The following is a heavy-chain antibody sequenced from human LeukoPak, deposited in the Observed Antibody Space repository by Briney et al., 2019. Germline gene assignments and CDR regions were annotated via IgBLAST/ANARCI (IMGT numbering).Heavy chain of an antibody. Sequence: GGSLRLSCAASGFTFSAYWMSWVRQAPGKGLEWVANIKTDGSEKSYVDSVKGRFIISRDNAKNSPYLQMNSLRPEDSAVYYCAKYSYGSGTSFDPWGQGALVTVSS. V-gene: IGHV3-7*01. CDR1: GFTFSAYW. J-gene: IGHJ5*02. D-gene: IGHD3-10*01. CDR2: IKTDGSEK. CDR3: AKYSYGSGTSFDP.